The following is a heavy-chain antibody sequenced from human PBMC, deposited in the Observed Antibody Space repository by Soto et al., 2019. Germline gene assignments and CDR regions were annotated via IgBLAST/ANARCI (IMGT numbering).Heavy chain of an antibody. Sequence: XEFLRLSIAASGFTFSSYGMNCVRQAPGKGLEWVSSISSSSSYIYYADSVKGRFTISRDNAKNSLYLQMNSLRAEDTAVYYCARERIHGYGMDVWAQGTTVTVSS. V-gene: IGHV3-21*01. J-gene: IGHJ6*02. CDR3: ARERIHGYGMDV. D-gene: IGHD2-15*01. CDR1: GFTFSSYG. CDR2: ISSSSSYI.